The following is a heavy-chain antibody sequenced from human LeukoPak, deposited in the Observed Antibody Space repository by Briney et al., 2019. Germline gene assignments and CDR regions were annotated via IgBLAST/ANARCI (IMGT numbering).Heavy chain of an antibody. CDR1: GFTFSSYG. CDR3: AKIPNHHYDFWSGYYTGGSGFDY. D-gene: IGHD3-3*01. CDR2: ISYDGSNK. Sequence: PGGSLRLSCAASGFTFSSYGMHWVRQAPGKGLEWVAVISYDGSNKYYADSVKGRFTISRDNSKNTLYLQMNSLRAEDTAVYYCAKIPNHHYDFWSGYYTGGSGFDYWGQGTLVTVSS. V-gene: IGHV3-30*18. J-gene: IGHJ4*02.